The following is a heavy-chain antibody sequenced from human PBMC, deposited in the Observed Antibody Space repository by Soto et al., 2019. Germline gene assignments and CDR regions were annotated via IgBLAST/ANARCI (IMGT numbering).Heavy chain of an antibody. Sequence: GGSLRLSCAASGFTFSSYWMSWVRQAPGKGLEWVANIKQDGSEKYYVDSVKGRFTISRDNAKNSLYLQMNSLRAEDTAVYYCARAGLYDSSGYYPLYYYYYGMDVWGQGTTVTVS. D-gene: IGHD3-22*01. V-gene: IGHV3-7*03. CDR1: GFTFSSYW. J-gene: IGHJ6*02. CDR3: ARAGLYDSSGYYPLYYYYYGMDV. CDR2: IKQDGSEK.